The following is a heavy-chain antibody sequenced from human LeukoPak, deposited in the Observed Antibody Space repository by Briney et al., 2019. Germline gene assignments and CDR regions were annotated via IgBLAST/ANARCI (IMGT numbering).Heavy chain of an antibody. CDR1: GFTFDDYT. Sequence: GGSLRLSCAASGFTFDDYTMHWVRQAPGKGLEWVSLISWDAGRTYYADSVKGRFTISRDNSKNSLYLQMNSLRTEDTALYYCAKADNTLDPFDHWGQGTLVTVSS. D-gene: IGHD1-1*01. CDR3: AKADNTLDPFDH. V-gene: IGHV3-43*01. J-gene: IGHJ4*02. CDR2: ISWDAGRT.